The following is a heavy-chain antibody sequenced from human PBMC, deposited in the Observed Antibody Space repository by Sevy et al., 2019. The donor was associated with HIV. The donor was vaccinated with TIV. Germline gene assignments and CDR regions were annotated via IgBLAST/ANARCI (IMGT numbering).Heavy chain of an antibody. CDR2: IDHSGRS. J-gene: IGHJ4*02. CDR1: GESFSNYY. V-gene: IGHV4-34*01. CDR3: ARGPKPLRSDYGDYRGVGYYLDS. D-gene: IGHD4-17*01. Sequence: SETLSLTCAVYGESFSNYYWSWIRLSPGKGLESIGEIDHSGRSDYNPSLKSRVTMSVDTSKNQFALKVTSLTAADTAVYYCARGPKPLRSDYGDYRGVGYYLDSWGKGTLVTVSS.